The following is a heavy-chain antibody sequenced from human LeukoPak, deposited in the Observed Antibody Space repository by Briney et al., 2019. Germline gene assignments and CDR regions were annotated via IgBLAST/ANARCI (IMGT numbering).Heavy chain of an antibody. CDR3: AKSVPGYSSSWYDY. Sequence: GGSLRLSCAASGFTFNNYAMSWVRQAPGKGLEWVSVITGSGGSTYYADSVKGRSTISRDNSKNTLYLQMNSLRAEDTAVYYCAKSVPGYSSSWYDYWGQGTLVTVSS. CDR2: ITGSGGST. D-gene: IGHD6-13*01. V-gene: IGHV3-23*01. J-gene: IGHJ4*02. CDR1: GFTFNNYA.